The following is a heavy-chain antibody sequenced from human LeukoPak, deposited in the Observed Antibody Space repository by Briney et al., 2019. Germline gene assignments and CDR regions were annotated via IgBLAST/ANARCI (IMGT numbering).Heavy chain of an antibody. V-gene: IGHV4-34*01. Sequence: SETLSLTCAVYGGSFSGYYWSWIRRPPGKGLEWIGEINHSGSTNYNPSLKSRVTISVDTSKNQFSLKLSSVTAADTAVYYCARGGWLQLNAFDIWGQGTMVTVSS. CDR2: INHSGST. CDR1: GGSFSGYY. D-gene: IGHD5-24*01. CDR3: ARGGWLQLNAFDI. J-gene: IGHJ3*02.